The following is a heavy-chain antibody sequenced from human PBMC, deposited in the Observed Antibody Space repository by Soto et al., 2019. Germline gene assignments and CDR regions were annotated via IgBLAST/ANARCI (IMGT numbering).Heavy chain of an antibody. Sequence: PGGSLRLSCAASGFTFSSFAMSWVRQAPGKGLEWVSSINGSGESTYYADSVKGRLSISRDNSKNTLYLQMNSLRAEDTAVYYCAKRREGGYYIFDYWGQGTPVTVSS. J-gene: IGHJ4*02. CDR2: INGSGEST. CDR3: AKRREGGYYIFDY. V-gene: IGHV3-23*01. D-gene: IGHD3-10*01. CDR1: GFTFSSFA.